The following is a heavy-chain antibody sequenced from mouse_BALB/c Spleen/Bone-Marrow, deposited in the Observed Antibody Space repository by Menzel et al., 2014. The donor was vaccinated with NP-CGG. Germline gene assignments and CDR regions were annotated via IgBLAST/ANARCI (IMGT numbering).Heavy chain of an antibody. CDR3: ARSLLRLQNAMDY. CDR2: INPGSGGT. J-gene: IGHJ4*01. CDR1: GYAFTNYL. V-gene: IGHV1-54*01. D-gene: IGHD1-2*01. Sequence: QVQLQQSGAELVRPGTSVKVSCKASGYAFTNYLIEWEKQRPGQGLEWIGVINPGSGGTNYNEKFKGKATLTADKSSSTAYMQLSSLTSDDSAVYFCARSLLRLQNAMDYWGQGTSVTVSS.